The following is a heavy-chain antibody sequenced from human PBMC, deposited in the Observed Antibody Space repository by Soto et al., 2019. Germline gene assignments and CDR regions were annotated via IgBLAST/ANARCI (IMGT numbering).Heavy chain of an antibody. J-gene: IGHJ6*02. Sequence: SVKVSCKASGGTFSSYAISWVRQAPGQGLEWMGGIIPIFGTANYAQKFQGRVTITADKSTSTAYMELSSLRSEDTAVYYCAREGFGAAGTYYYYYGMDVWGQGTTVTVSS. D-gene: IGHD6-13*01. CDR1: GGTFSSYA. V-gene: IGHV1-69*06. CDR2: IIPIFGTA. CDR3: AREGFGAAGTYYYYYGMDV.